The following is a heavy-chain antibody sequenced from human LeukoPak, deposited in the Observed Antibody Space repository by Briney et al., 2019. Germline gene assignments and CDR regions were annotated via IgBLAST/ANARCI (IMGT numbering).Heavy chain of an antibody. D-gene: IGHD6-13*01. J-gene: IGHJ5*02. V-gene: IGHV1-18*04. Sequence: ASVKVSCKASGYTFTSYGISWVRQAPGQGLEWMGWISAYNGNTNYAQKLQGRVTMTTDTSTSTAYMELRSLRSDDTAVYYCARVYGSSWYSEYDNWFDPWGQGTLVTVPS. CDR2: ISAYNGNT. CDR3: ARVYGSSWYSEYDNWFDP. CDR1: GYTFTSYG.